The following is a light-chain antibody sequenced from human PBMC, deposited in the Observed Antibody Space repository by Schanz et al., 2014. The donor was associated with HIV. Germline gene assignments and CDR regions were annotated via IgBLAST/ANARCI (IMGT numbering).Light chain of an antibody. V-gene: IGKV1-5*03. CDR2: EAS. CDR3: LHYNDFTST. J-gene: IGKJ2*01. Sequence: DIQMTQSPSTLSASSGDSLHITCRSLPLILSFFSWYQQKPGQAPNLLISEASTLESGVPSRFSGTGSGTEFTLTISSLHPDDFATYFCLHYNDFTSTFGQGTKLEIK. CDR1: PLILSF.